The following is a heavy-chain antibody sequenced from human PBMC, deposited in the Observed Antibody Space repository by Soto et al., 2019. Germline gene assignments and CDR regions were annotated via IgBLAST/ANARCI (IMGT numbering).Heavy chain of an antibody. D-gene: IGHD3-3*02. CDR3: ASPKIAFYNWFDP. Sequence: PSETLSLTCTVSGGSTSSYYWSWIRQPPGKRLEWIGYIYYSGSTNYNPSLKSRVDISIDTSKKQFSLKLSSVTVADTAVYYCASPKIAFYNWFDPWGQGTLVTVSS. J-gene: IGHJ5*02. CDR2: IYYSGST. CDR1: GGSTSSYY. V-gene: IGHV4-59*12.